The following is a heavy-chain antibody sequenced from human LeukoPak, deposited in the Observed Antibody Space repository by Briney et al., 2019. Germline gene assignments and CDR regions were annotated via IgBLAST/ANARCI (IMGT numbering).Heavy chain of an antibody. J-gene: IGHJ5*02. Sequence: GGSLRLSCAASGFTFSSYAMSWVRQAPGKGLEWIPAISGSGGSTYYADSVKGRFTISRDNSKNTLYLQMNSLRAEDTAVYYCAKDGPTYYDFWSGSPKSNWFDPWGQGTLVTVSS. CDR1: GFTFSSYA. CDR2: ISGSGGST. CDR3: AKDGPTYYDFWSGSPKSNWFDP. D-gene: IGHD3-3*01. V-gene: IGHV3-23*01.